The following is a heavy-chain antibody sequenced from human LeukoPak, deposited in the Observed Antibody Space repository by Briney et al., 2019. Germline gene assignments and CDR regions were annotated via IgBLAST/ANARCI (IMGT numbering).Heavy chain of an antibody. J-gene: IGHJ4*02. Sequence: SETLSLTCTVSGGSISSSTYYWGWIRQPPGKGLEWFGSIYYSGSTYYNPSLKSRVTISVDTSKNQFSLKLSSVTAADTAVYYCARSEQWLVPLDHWGQGTLVTVSS. CDR3: ARSEQWLVPLDH. CDR1: GGSISSSTYY. CDR2: IYYSGST. D-gene: IGHD6-19*01. V-gene: IGHV4-39*07.